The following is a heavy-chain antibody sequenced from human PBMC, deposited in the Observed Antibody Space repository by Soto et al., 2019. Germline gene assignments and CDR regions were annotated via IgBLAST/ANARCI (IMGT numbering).Heavy chain of an antibody. CDR3: ARDYRGYTYGYAFDV. CDR1: GGSVSSGSHY. D-gene: IGHD5-18*01. V-gene: IGHV4-61*01. Sequence: QVQLHESGPGLVKPSETLSLTFTVSGGSVSSGSHYWSWIRQPPGNGLEWIGHIYYRGTTNYNPSLTSRVTISVDTSKNQCSLKLNSVTSADTAVYYCARDYRGYTYGYAFDVWGQGTMVTVS. CDR2: IYYRGTT. J-gene: IGHJ3*01.